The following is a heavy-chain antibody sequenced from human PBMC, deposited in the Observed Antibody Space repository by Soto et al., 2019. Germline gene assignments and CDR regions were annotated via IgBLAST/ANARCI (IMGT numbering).Heavy chain of an antibody. CDR2: ISGRTSYR. Sequence: GWSLRLSCADSGLTFIISSMKWVPRAPGKGLKSVASISGRTSYRYYADSLKGRFTSSRDNTKNSLYLQMNSLSTEGTAGYYGARERSGWDFDCWGKGPLGTV. V-gene: IGHV3-21*01. D-gene: IGHD6-19*01. CDR1: GLTFIISS. J-gene: IGHJ4*02. CDR3: ARERSGWDFDC.